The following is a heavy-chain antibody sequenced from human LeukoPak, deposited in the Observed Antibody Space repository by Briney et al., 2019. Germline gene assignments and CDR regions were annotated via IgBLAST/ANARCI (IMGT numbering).Heavy chain of an antibody. Sequence: ASVKVSCEASGYTFTSYDINWVRQATGQGLEWMGWMNPNSGNTGYAQKFQGRVTITRNTSISTAYMELSSLRSEDTAVYYCARGIAARLGYYYYYMDVWGKGTTVTVSS. CDR1: GYTFTSYD. J-gene: IGHJ6*03. CDR2: MNPNSGNT. D-gene: IGHD6-6*01. V-gene: IGHV1-8*03. CDR3: ARGIAARLGYYYYYMDV.